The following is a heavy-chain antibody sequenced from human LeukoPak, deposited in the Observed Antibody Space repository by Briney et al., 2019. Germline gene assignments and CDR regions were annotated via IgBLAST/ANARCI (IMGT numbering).Heavy chain of an antibody. D-gene: IGHD6-19*01. CDR2: ISYDGSNK. V-gene: IGHV3-30*09. J-gene: IGHJ6*04. CDR3: ARDPSGWYESDYYYYGMDV. Sequence: PGRSLRLSCAASGLTLISAAMHCVRQAPGRGLEWVAVISYDGSNKYYADSVKGRFAISRDNSTNTLYLQMNSLRAEDTAVYYCARDPSGWYESDYYYYGMDVWAKGTTVTVSS. CDR1: GLTLISAA.